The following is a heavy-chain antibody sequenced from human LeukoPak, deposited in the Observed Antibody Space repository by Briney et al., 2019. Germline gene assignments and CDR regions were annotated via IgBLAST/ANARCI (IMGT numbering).Heavy chain of an antibody. J-gene: IGHJ1*01. CDR1: GFTFNIYA. D-gene: IGHD3-22*01. Sequence: GGSLRLSCAASGFTFNIYAMHWVRQAPGQGLEWVAIIYYDGSVKYYADSVEGRFTISRDSSKNTVYLIMNRLRAEDTALYYCAIMHGYYDGSGYWVQWGQGTLVTVSS. CDR2: IYYDGSVK. V-gene: IGHV3-33*01. CDR3: AIMHGYYDGSGYWVQ.